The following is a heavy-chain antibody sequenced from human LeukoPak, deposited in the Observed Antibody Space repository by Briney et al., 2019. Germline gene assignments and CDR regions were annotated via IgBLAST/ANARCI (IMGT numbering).Heavy chain of an antibody. J-gene: IGHJ5*02. D-gene: IGHD1-26*01. V-gene: IGHV3-53*01. CDR2: IYSGGST. CDR3: AREGIVGAHNWFDP. CDR1: GFTLSSYA. Sequence: TGGSLRLSCAASGFTLSSYAMSWVRQAPGKGLEWVSVIYSGGSTDYADSVKGRFTISRDNSKNMLYLQMNSLTVEDTAVYYCAREGIVGAHNWFDPWGQGTLVTVSS.